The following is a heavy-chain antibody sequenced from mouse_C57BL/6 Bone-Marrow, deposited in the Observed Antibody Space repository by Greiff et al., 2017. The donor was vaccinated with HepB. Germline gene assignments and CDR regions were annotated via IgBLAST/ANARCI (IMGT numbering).Heavy chain of an antibody. J-gene: IGHJ4*01. CDR3: AREDEYYAMDY. V-gene: IGHV1-85*01. CDR2: IYPRDGST. CDR1: GYTFTSYD. Sequence: VQLVESGPELVKPGASVKLSCKASGYTFTSYDINWVKQRPGQGLEWIGWIYPRDGSTKYNEKFKGKATLTVDTSSSTAYMELHSVTSEDSAVYFCAREDEYYAMDYWGQGTSVAVSS.